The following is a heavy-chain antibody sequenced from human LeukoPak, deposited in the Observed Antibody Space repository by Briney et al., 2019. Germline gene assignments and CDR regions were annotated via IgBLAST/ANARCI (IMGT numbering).Heavy chain of an antibody. CDR1: GFTVSSNY. Sequence: PGGSLRLSCAASGFTVSSNYMSWVRQAPGKGLEWVSVIYSGGSTYYADSVKGRFTISRDNSKNTLYLQMNSLRAEDTAVYCCARESLGEGFDYWGQGTLVTVSS. V-gene: IGHV3-53*01. CDR2: IYSGGST. J-gene: IGHJ4*02. CDR3: ARESLGEGFDY.